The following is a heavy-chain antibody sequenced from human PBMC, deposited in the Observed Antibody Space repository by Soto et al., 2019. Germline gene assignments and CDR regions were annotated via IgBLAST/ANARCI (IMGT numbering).Heavy chain of an antibody. V-gene: IGHV3-23*01. D-gene: IGHD6-13*01. Sequence: EVQLLESGGGLVQPGGSLRLSCAASGFTFSNYAVTWVRQAPGKGLEWVSTISGSGGSTYYADSVKGRFTISRDNSKNTLYLQMNSLRAEDTAVYYCAKDXGSSWYEIDYWGQGTLVTVSS. CDR3: AKDXGSSWYEIDY. CDR2: ISGSGGST. CDR1: GFTFSNYA. J-gene: IGHJ4*02.